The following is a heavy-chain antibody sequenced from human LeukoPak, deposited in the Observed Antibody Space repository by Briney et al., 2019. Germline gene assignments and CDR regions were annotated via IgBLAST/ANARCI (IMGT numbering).Heavy chain of an antibody. CDR1: GFTFSSYA. V-gene: IGHV3-23*01. CDR2: ISNSGGST. CDR3: ARDAGIAAAGTHAFDI. D-gene: IGHD6-13*01. Sequence: PGGSLRLSCAASGFTFSSYAMSWVRQAPGKGLEWVSGISNSGGSTYYADSVKGRFTISRDNSKNTLYLQMNSLRAEDTAVYYCARDAGIAAAGTHAFDIWGQGTMVTVSS. J-gene: IGHJ3*02.